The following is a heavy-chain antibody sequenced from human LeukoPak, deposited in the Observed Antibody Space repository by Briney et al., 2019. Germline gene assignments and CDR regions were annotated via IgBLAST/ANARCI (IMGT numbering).Heavy chain of an antibody. D-gene: IGHD3-22*01. CDR1: GFTFSSYA. CDR2: ISYDGSDK. V-gene: IGHV3-30*04. J-gene: IGHJ4*02. CDR3: AKDPTHYRVWDYYETIGLSY. Sequence: GGSLRLSWAASGFTFSSYAMHWVRQAPGKGLEGVAVISYDGSDKYYADSVKGRFTISRDNAKNSLYLQMNSLRAEDTAVYYCAKDPTHYRVWDYYETIGLSYWGQGTLVTVSS.